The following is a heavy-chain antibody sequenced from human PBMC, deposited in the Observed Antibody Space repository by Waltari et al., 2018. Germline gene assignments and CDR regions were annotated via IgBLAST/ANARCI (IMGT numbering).Heavy chain of an antibody. CDR2: IKQDGSEK. J-gene: IGHJ4*02. V-gene: IGHV3-7*01. CDR3: ARDQDNVDY. Sequence: EVQLVESGGGLVQPGGSLRLSCAASGFTFRRYWMSWVRQAPGKGLEWVANIKQDGSEKYYVDSVKGRFTISRDNAKNSLYLQMNSLRAEDTAVYYCARDQDNVDYWGQGTLVTVSS. CDR1: GFTFRRYW.